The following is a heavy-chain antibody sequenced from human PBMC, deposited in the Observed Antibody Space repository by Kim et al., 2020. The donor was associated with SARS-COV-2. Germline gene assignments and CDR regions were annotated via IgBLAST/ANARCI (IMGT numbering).Heavy chain of an antibody. CDR1: GGTFSSYA. D-gene: IGHD4-17*01. CDR2: IIPIFGTA. J-gene: IGHJ5*02. V-gene: IGHV1-69*13. Sequence: SVKVSCKASGGTFSSYAISWVRQAPGQGLEWMGGIIPIFGTANYAQKFQGRVTITADESTSTAYMELSSLRSEDTAVYYCARDVLLTVTTWGWFDPWGQGTLVTVSS. CDR3: ARDVLLTVTTWGWFDP.